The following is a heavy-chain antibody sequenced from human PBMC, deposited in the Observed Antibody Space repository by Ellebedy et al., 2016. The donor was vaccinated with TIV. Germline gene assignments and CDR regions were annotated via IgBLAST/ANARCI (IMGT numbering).Heavy chain of an antibody. D-gene: IGHD3-22*01. Sequence: SETLSLTCTVSGGSISGYYWSWIRQPPGKGLEWIGYIDYSGNTNYNPSLQSRVTVSVDTSKNQFSLKLSSVTAADTAVYFCARHDPRYYESSGFYYGGWFDPWGQGILVTVSS. J-gene: IGHJ5*02. CDR1: GGSISGYY. V-gene: IGHV4-59*08. CDR3: ARHDPRYYESSGFYYGGWFDP. CDR2: IDYSGNT.